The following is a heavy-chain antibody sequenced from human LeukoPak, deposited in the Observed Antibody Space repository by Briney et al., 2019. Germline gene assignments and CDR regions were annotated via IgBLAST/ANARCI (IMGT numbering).Heavy chain of an antibody. V-gene: IGHV1-69*04. Sequence: ASVKVSCKASGGIFSSYAISWVRQAPGQRLEWMGRIIPILSIANYAQKFQGRVTITADKSTSTAYMDLSSLRSEDTAVYYCARDLPPYYFDYWGQGTLVTVSS. CDR1: GGIFSSYA. CDR3: ARDLPPYYFDY. CDR2: IIPILSIA. J-gene: IGHJ4*02.